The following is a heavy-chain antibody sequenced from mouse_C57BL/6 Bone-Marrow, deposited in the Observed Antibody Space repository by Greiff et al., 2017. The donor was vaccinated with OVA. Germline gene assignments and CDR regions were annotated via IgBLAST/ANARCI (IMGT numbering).Heavy chain of an antibody. V-gene: IGHV1-69*01. Sequence: QVQLQQPGAELVMPGASVKLSCKASGYTFTSYWMHWVKQRPGQGLEWIGEIDPSDSYTNYNQKFKGKSTLTVDKSSSTAYMQLSSLTSEDSAVYYCARIGMGYYYYSYYFDYWGQGTTLTVSS. CDR1: GYTFTSYW. CDR2: IDPSDSYT. CDR3: ARIGMGYYYYSYYFDY. J-gene: IGHJ2*01. D-gene: IGHD1-1*01.